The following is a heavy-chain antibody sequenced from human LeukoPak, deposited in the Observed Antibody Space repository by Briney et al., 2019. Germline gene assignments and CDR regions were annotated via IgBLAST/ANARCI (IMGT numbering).Heavy chain of an antibody. Sequence: PSGTLSLTCTVSGGSISRDNWWGWVRQPPGKGLEWIGEIHHSGSTNYNPSLKSRVTISVDTSKNLFSLKLSSVTAADTAVYYCARVSVTPGYSSGWYVLDYWGQGTLVTVSS. V-gene: IGHV4-4*02. CDR2: IHHSGST. CDR3: ARVSVTPGYSSGWYVLDY. D-gene: IGHD6-19*01. J-gene: IGHJ4*02. CDR1: GGSISRDNW.